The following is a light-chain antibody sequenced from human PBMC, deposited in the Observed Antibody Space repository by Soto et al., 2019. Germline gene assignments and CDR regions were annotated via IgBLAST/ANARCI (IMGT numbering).Light chain of an antibody. CDR3: QKYNSFPLT. CDR2: GAS. CDR1: LGIGKF. J-gene: IGKJ1*01. V-gene: IGKV1-27*01. Sequence: DNQMTQSPSSLSASVGDRVTISCRASLGIGKFLAWYQQKPGKVPKLLIYGASTIQSGVPSRFSGSGSVTDFTLTISSLQPEDVATYYCQKYNSFPLTFGQGTKVEIK.